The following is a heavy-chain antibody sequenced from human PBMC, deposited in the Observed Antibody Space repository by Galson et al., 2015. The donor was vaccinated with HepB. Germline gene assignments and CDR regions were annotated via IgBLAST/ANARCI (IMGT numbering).Heavy chain of an antibody. V-gene: IGHV3-23*01. CDR2: LRPSGAA. J-gene: IGHJ4*02. D-gene: IGHD1-14*01. CDR3: ANASPYGTTWHGANDF. CDR1: GITFSTNV. Sequence: SLRLSCAASGITFSTNVMSWVCQAPGKGLEWLSALRPSGAAFYAESVKGRFTSSRGKSENTVYLHMDSLRAEDTAIYYCANASPYGTTWHGANDFWGQGTLVTVSS.